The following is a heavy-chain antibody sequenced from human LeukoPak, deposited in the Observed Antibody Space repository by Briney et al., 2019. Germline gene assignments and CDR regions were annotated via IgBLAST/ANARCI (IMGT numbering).Heavy chain of an antibody. CDR3: AGATVFGVVNYY. J-gene: IGHJ4*02. D-gene: IGHD3-3*01. CDR1: GFTFSSSW. V-gene: IGHV3-74*01. Sequence: PGGSLRLSCAASGFTFSSSWMHWVRHAPGKGLVWVSRINSDGTTIIYADSVKGRFTISRDNSKNTLYLQMNSLRAEDTAVYYCAGATVFGVVNYYWGQGTLVTVSS. CDR2: INSDGTTI.